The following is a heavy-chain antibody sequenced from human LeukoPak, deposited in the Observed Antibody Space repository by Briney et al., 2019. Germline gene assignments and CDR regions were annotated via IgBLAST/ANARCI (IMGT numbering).Heavy chain of an antibody. J-gene: IGHJ4*02. CDR1: GFTFNTYA. Sequence: GGSLRLSCVASGFTFNTYAMSWVRQAPGKGLEWVSAISGTGDRTYYADSVKGRFTISRDNSKNTLCLQMNSLRAEDTAVYYCAKDRSDNTTWYVGSHWGQGTLVTVSS. CDR3: AKDRSDNTTWYVGSH. D-gene: IGHD6-13*01. CDR2: ISGTGDRT. V-gene: IGHV3-23*01.